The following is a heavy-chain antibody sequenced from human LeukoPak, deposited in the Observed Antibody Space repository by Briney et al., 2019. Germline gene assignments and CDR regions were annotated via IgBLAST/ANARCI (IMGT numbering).Heavy chain of an antibody. Sequence: ASVKVSCKASGYTFTSYYMHWVRQAPGQGLEWMGIINPSGGSTSYAQKFQGRVTMTRGTSTSTVYMELSSLRSEDTAVYYCARGHSGYDRTNWFDPWGQGTLVTVSS. D-gene: IGHD5-12*01. CDR1: GYTFTSYY. CDR3: ARGHSGYDRTNWFDP. V-gene: IGHV1-46*03. CDR2: INPSGGST. J-gene: IGHJ5*02.